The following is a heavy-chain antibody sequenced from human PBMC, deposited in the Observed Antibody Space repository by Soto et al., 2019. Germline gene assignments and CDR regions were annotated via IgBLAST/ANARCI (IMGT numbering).Heavy chain of an antibody. CDR1: GVTFSSYS. CDR2: ISSSSSYI. J-gene: IGHJ4*02. D-gene: IGHD3-9*01. CDR3: ARLIGDYYDILTGYPDY. Sequence: PGGSLRLSCAASGVTFSSYSMNWVRQAPGKGLEWVSSISSSSSYIYYADSVKGRFTISRDNAKNSLYLQMNSLRAEDTAVYYCARLIGDYYDILTGYPDYWGQGTLVTVSS. V-gene: IGHV3-21*01.